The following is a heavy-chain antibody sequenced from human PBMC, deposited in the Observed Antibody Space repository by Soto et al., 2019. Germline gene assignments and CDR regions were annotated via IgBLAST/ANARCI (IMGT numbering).Heavy chain of an antibody. V-gene: IGHV4-59*01. J-gene: IGHJ4*02. Sequence: SETLSLTCTVSGGSISSYYWSWIRQPPGKGLEWIGYIYYSGSTNYNPSLKGRVTISVDTSKNQFSLKLSSVTAADTAVYYCARDIEKPRYFDYWGQGTLVNGS. CDR1: GGSISSYY. D-gene: IGHD1-26*01. CDR3: ARDIEKPRYFDY. CDR2: IYYSGST.